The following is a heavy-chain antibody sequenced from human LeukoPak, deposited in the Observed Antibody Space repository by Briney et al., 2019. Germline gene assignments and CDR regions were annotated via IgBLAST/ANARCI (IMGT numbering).Heavy chain of an antibody. CDR2: ISSSGSTI. CDR1: GFTFSDYY. V-gene: IGHV3-11*01. Sequence: PGGSLRLSCAASGFTFSDYYMSWIRQAPGKGLEWVSYISSSGSTIYYADSVKGRFTISRDNAKNSLYLQMNSLRAEDTAVYYCARVLTIGFGEPSFGPWGQGTVVTVSS. D-gene: IGHD3-10*01. CDR3: ARVLTIGFGEPSFGP. J-gene: IGHJ5*02.